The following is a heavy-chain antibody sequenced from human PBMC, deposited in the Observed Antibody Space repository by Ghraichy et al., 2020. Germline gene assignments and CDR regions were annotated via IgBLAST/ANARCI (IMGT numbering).Heavy chain of an antibody. CDR1: GFTFSDHY. Sequence: GGSLRLSCAASGFTFSDHYMDWVRQAPGKGLEWVGRTRNKANSYTTEYAASVKGRFTISRDDSKNPLYLQMNSLKTEDTAVYYCANWGYWGQGTLVTVSS. CDR3: ANWGY. CDR2: TRNKANSYTT. J-gene: IGHJ4*02. V-gene: IGHV3-72*01. D-gene: IGHD3-16*01.